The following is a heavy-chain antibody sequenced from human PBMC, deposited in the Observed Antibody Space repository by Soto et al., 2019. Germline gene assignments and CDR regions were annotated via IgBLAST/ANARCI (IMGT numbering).Heavy chain of an antibody. D-gene: IGHD6-13*01. CDR3: AKDLDSSSWYGHPYYYYYYMDV. V-gene: IGHV3-30*18. Sequence: PGGSLRLSCAASGFTFSSYGMHWVRQAPGKGLEWVAVISYDGSNKYYADSVKGRFTISRDNSKNTLYLQMNSLRAEDTAVYYCAKDLDSSSWYGHPYYYYYYMDVWGKGTTVTVSS. CDR1: GFTFSSYG. CDR2: ISYDGSNK. J-gene: IGHJ6*03.